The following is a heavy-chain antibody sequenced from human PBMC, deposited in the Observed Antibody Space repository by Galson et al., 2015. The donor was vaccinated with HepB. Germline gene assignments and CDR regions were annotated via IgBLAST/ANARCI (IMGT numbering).Heavy chain of an antibody. V-gene: IGHV3-30-3*01. D-gene: IGHD3-22*01. CDR2: ISYDGSNK. J-gene: IGHJ4*02. CDR3: ARYYYDSSGYLDY. CDR1: GFTFSSYA. Sequence: SLRLSCAASGFTFSSYAMHWVRQAPGKGLEWVAVISYDGSNKYYADSVKGRFTISRDNSKNTLYLQMNSLRAEDTAVYYCARYYYDSSGYLDYWGQGTLVTVSS.